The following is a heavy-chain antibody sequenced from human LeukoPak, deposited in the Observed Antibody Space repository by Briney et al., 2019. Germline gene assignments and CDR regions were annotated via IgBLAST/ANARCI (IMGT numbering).Heavy chain of an antibody. J-gene: IGHJ6*03. CDR3: AKAFGHDILTGYYYYYMDV. D-gene: IGHD3-9*01. CDR2: ISGSGGNT. V-gene: IGHV3-23*01. CDR1: GFTFSSYA. Sequence: GGSLRLSCAASGFTFSSYAMTWVRQAPGKGREWVSGISGSGGNTSHADSVKGRFTISRVISKNTLHLQMNSLRAEDTDVYYCAKAFGHDILTGYYYYYMDVWGKGTTVTVSS.